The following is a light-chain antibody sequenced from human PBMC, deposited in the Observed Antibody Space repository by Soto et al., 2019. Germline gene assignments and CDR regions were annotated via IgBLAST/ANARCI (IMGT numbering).Light chain of an antibody. V-gene: IGKV1-5*03. CDR1: QSISSW. CDR3: QQYSRYSWT. CDR2: RAS. J-gene: IGKJ1*01. Sequence: EIQMTQSPFTLSTSVGDRVTISCRASQSISSWLAWYQQKPGEAPNLLIYRASSLQSGVPSRFSGSGSGTEFTLTISSLQPDDFATYYCQQYSRYSWTFGQGTKVDIK.